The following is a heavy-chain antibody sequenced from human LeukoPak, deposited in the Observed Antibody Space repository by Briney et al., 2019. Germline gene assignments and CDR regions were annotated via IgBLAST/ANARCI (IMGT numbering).Heavy chain of an antibody. CDR3: ARVGPPDYYDSSGYRTA. CDR1: GGSISSSSYY. J-gene: IGHJ5*02. Sequence: SETLSLTCTVSGGSISSSSYYWSWIRQPAGKGLEWIGRVYTSGSTNYNPSLKSRVTISVDTSKNQFSLRLSSVTAADTAVYYCARVGPPDYYDSSGYRTAWGQGTLVTVSS. V-gene: IGHV4-61*02. D-gene: IGHD3-22*01. CDR2: VYTSGST.